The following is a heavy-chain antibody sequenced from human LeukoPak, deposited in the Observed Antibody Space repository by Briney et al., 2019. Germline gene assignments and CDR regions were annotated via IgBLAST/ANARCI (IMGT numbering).Heavy chain of an antibody. V-gene: IGHV4-39*07. CDR1: GDSISSSNYF. CDR3: ARGVASIVVVVAAPYNWFDP. CDR2: IFYNGNT. D-gene: IGHD2-15*01. J-gene: IGHJ5*02. Sequence: SETLSLTCTVSGDSISSSNYFWVWIRQPPGKGLEWIGEIFYNGNTNYNPSLKSRVTISVDKSKNQFSLKLSSVTAADTAVYYCARGVASIVVVVAAPYNWFDPWGQGTLVTVSS.